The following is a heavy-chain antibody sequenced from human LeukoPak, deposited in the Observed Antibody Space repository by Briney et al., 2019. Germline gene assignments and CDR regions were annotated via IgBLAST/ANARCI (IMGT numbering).Heavy chain of an antibody. CDR3: AKDGLYYYDSSGYYLGYFDY. CDR1: GFTFSSYG. CDR2: ISYDGSNK. J-gene: IGHJ4*02. V-gene: IGHV3-30*18. D-gene: IGHD3-22*01. Sequence: PGGSLRLSCAAAGFTFSSYGMHWVRQAPGKGLEWVAVISYDGSNKYYADFVKGRFTISRDNSKNTLYLQMNSLRAEDTAVYYCAKDGLYYYDSSGYYLGYFDYWGQGTLVNVSS.